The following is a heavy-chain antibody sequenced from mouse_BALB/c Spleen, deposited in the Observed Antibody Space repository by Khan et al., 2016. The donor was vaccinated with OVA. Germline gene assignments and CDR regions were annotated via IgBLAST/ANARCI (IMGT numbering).Heavy chain of an antibody. CDR3: SREGAYYRSDGWFAY. CDR2: IIPTNDYA. Sequence: VQLQQSGAELARPGASVKMSCKASGYTFTTYTIHWVKQGPGQGLEWIGYIIPTNDYANYNQKFKDRATLTAEKSSSTAYMQLSSLTSEDSALYYCSREGAYYRSDGWFAYWGQGTLVTVSA. V-gene: IGHV1-4*01. J-gene: IGHJ3*01. CDR1: GYTFTTYT. D-gene: IGHD2-14*01.